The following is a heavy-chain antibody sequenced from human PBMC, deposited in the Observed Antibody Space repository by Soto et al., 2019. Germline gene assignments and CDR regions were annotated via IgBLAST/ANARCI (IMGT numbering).Heavy chain of an antibody. Sequence: PSETLSLTCAVSGGSISSGGYSWSWIRQPPGKGLEWIGYIYHSGSTYYNPSLKSRVTISVDRSKNQFSLKLSSVTAADTAMYYCARKMTTVTNDTSDIWGQGTMVTVSS. J-gene: IGHJ3*02. CDR3: ARKMTTVTNDTSDI. CDR2: IYHSGST. V-gene: IGHV4-30-2*01. CDR1: GGSISSGGYS. D-gene: IGHD4-4*01.